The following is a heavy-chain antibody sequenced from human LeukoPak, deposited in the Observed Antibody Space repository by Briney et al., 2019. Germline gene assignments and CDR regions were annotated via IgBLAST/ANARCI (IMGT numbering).Heavy chain of an antibody. Sequence: SVKVSRKASGGTFSSYTISWVRQAPGQGLEWMGRIIPTLGIGNYAQKFQGRVTITADKSTSTAYMELSSLRSEDTAVYYCARDRGDYYDSSGYYYVSYWGQGTLVTVSS. J-gene: IGHJ4*02. D-gene: IGHD3-22*01. V-gene: IGHV1-69*04. CDR1: GGTFSSYT. CDR3: ARDRGDYYDSSGYYYVSY. CDR2: IIPTLGIG.